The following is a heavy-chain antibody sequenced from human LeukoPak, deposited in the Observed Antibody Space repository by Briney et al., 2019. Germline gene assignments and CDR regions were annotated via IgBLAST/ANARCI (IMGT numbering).Heavy chain of an antibody. J-gene: IGHJ3*02. CDR3: AADGPADLFDGSEDPPRDAFEI. D-gene: IGHD3-22*01. V-gene: IGHV1-58*02. CDR1: GYTFTSYA. Sequence: ASVKVSCKASGYTFTSYAMNWVRQAPGQGLEWMGWIVVGSGNTNYAQKFQERVTISRDMSTSTAYMELSSLTSEDTAVFYCAADGPADLFDGSEDPPRDAFEIWGQGTMVTVSS. CDR2: IVVGSGNT.